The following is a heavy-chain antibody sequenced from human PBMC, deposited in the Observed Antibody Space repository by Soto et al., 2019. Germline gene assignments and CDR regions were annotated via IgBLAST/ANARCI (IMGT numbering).Heavy chain of an antibody. CDR2: TYYRSKWYN. J-gene: IGHJ5*01. D-gene: IGHD1-26*01. CDR1: GDSVSSSSVT. CDR3: VRLIGNSWLDF. Sequence: PSQTLSLTCAISGDSVSSSSVTWNWIRQSPSRGLEWLGRTYYRSKWYNDYAESVKSRITINPYTSKYQFSLHLNSVTPEDTAVYYCVRLIGNSWLDFWGQGTLVTVSS. V-gene: IGHV6-1*01.